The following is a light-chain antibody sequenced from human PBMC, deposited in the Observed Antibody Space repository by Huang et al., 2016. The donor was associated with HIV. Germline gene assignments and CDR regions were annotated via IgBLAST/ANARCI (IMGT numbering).Light chain of an antibody. V-gene: IGKV4-1*01. CDR3: QQYYSSPQT. CDR2: WAS. CDR1: QSVYSSSTSKDY. J-gene: IGKJ1*01. Sequence: DIIMTQSPDSLAVSLGERATLNCRSSQSVYSSSTSKDYMAWFPQKPGQPPRLLLFWASTREAGVPDRVSGSGSGTHFTLTIANLEAEDAAIYYCQQYYSSPQTFGQGTRVEVK.